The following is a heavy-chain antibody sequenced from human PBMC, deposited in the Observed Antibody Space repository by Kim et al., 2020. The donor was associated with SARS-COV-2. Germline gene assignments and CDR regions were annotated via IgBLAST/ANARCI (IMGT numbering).Heavy chain of an antibody. V-gene: IGHV3-11*04. D-gene: IGHD3-10*01. J-gene: IGHJ4*02. CDR3: ARDRGFRGVIDY. Sequence: YYADSVKVEFSSSRDNAKNSLYLQRNSLRAEETAVYYCARDRGFRGVIDYWGQGTLVTVSS.